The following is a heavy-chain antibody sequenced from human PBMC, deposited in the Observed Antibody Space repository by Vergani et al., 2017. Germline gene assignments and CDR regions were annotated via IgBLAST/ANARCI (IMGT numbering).Heavy chain of an antibody. J-gene: IGHJ4*02. Sequence: QVQLPQWGAGLLKPSETLSLTCAVYGGSFSGYYWSWIRQPPGKGLEWIGEINHSGSTNYNPSLKSRVTISVDTSKNQFSLKLSSVTAADTAVYYCARDGSRYCSSTSCYSPYYFDYWGQGTLVTVSS. CDR3: ARDGSRYCSSTSCYSPYYFDY. D-gene: IGHD2-2*02. V-gene: IGHV4-34*01. CDR1: GGSFSGYY. CDR2: INHSGST.